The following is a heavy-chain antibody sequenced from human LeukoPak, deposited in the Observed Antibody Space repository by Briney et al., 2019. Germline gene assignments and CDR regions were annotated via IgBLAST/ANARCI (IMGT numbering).Heavy chain of an antibody. V-gene: IGHV3-48*01. D-gene: IGHD5-18*01. CDR2: ISSSSSTI. CDR3: ARDWSRGYSYGQGY. J-gene: IGHJ4*02. Sequence: GGSLRLSCAASGFTFSNAWMNWVRQAPGKGLQWVSYISSSSSTIYYADSVKGRFTISRDNAKNSLYLQMNSLRAEDTAVYYCARDWSRGYSYGQGYWGQGTLVTVSS. CDR1: GFTFSNAW.